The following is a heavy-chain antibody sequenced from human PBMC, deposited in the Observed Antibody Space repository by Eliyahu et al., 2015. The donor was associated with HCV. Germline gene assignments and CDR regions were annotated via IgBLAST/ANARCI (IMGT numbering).Heavy chain of an antibody. V-gene: IGHV3-64D*06. D-gene: IGHD1-26*01. CDR3: VRGTVFSAY. CDR1: GFSLSTYG. CDR2: ISRNXDST. Sequence: EVQLVESGGGLVQPGGSLRLSCSVSGFSLSTYGFHWVRQAPGKGLEYVXGISRNXDSTYYADSVKGRFTISRDTSKNTLYLQMSSLRADDTAVYYCVRGTVFSAYWGQGTLVKVSS. J-gene: IGHJ4*02.